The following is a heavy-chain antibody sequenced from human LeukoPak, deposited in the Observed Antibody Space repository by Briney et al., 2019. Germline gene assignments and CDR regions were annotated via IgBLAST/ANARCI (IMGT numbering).Heavy chain of an antibody. V-gene: IGHV3-23*01. CDR2: ISGSGGST. J-gene: IGHJ4*02. D-gene: IGHD3-10*01. CDR3: AKDPYYYGSGSYYTS. Sequence: GGSLRLSCAASGFTFSSYAMSWVRQAPGKGLECVSAISGSGGSTYYADSVKGRFTISRDNSKNTLYLQMNSLRAEDTAVYYCAKDPYYYGSGSYYTSWGQGTLVTVSS. CDR1: GFTFSSYA.